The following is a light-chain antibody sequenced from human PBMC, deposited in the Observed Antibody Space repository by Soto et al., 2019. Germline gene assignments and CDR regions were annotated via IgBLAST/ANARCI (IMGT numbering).Light chain of an antibody. J-gene: IGLJ3*02. CDR1: SSDIGSYNL. Sequence: QSALTQPASVSGSPGQSITISCAGTSSDIGSYNLVSWYQQHPGKAPRLMIYEGNKRPSGVSYRFSASKSGNTASLTISGLHADDEADYYCFSYAGRSTWVFGGGTKVTVL. CDR2: EGN. V-gene: IGLV2-23*01. CDR3: FSYAGRSTWV.